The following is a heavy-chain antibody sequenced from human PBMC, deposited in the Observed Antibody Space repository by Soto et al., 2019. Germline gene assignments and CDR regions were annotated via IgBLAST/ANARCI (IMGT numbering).Heavy chain of an antibody. Sequence: GSLRLSCAASGFTVSSSYMSWVRQAPGKGLEWVSVIYGGGSTYYADSVKGRFTVSRDNSKNTLYLQMNSLRAEDTAVYYCAKEPKIQLWLHYFDYWGQGTLVTVSS. CDR3: AKEPKIQLWLHYFDY. CDR2: IYGGGST. J-gene: IGHJ4*02. D-gene: IGHD5-18*01. V-gene: IGHV3-53*01. CDR1: GFTVSSSY.